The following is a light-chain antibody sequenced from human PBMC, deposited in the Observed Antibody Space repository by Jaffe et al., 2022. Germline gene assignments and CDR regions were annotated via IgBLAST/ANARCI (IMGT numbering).Light chain of an antibody. Sequence: DIQMTQSPSSLSASVGDRVTITCRASESISSNLNWYQQYPGKAPKLLIYTTSTLQSGVPSRFSGSASGTHFTLTISSLQPDDFATYYCQQSYSTPYTFGQGTKLEIK. V-gene: IGKV1-39*01. CDR2: TTS. J-gene: IGKJ2*01. CDR3: QQSYSTPYT. CDR1: ESISSN.